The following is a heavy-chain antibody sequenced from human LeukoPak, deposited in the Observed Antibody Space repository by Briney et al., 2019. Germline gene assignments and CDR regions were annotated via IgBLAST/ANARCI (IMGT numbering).Heavy chain of an antibody. J-gene: IGHJ4*02. CDR2: INGGGSPI. D-gene: IGHD1-1*01. CDR1: GFTFSRDS. Sequence: GGSLRLSCAASGFTFSRDSMNWVRQAPGKGLEWVSYINGGGSPIFYADSVKGRFTISRDNSKNTLYLQMNSLRAEDTAVYYCAKDGPTGTTTPDFDYWGQGTLVTVSS. CDR3: AKDGPTGTTTPDFDY. V-gene: IGHV3-48*01.